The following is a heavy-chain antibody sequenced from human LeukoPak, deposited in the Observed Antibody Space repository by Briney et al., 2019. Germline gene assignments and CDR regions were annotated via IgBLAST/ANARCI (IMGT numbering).Heavy chain of an antibody. Sequence: GGPLRLPCAASGVTFDDYGLSRVRQAPGKGLEWVLGINWNAARTGNADSAKGRFTITRDNAKNSLYLQMHSLRAEDTALYYCARETVAVPAAATDVSGKGTTFTVSA. CDR1: GVTFDDYG. CDR2: INWNAART. V-gene: IGHV3-20*04. J-gene: IGHJ6*04. CDR3: ARETVAVPAAATDV. D-gene: IGHD2-2*01.